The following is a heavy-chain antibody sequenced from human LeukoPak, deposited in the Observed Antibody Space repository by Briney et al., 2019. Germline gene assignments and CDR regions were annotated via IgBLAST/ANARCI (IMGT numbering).Heavy chain of an antibody. CDR1: GGSFSGYY. V-gene: IGHV4-34*01. CDR3: ARGITIFGVVIRPRWFDP. D-gene: IGHD3-3*01. Sequence: SETLSLTCAVYGGSFSGYYWSWIRQPPGKGLEWIREINHSGSTNYNPSLKSRVTISVDTSKNQFSLKLSSVTAADTAVYYCARGITIFGVVIRPRWFDPWGQGTLVTVSS. CDR2: INHSGST. J-gene: IGHJ5*02.